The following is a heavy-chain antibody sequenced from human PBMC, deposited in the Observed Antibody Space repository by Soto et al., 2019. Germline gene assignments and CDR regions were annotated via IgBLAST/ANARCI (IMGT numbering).Heavy chain of an antibody. CDR1: GGSFSAYY. D-gene: IGHD3-22*01. CDR3: AREEYSSGSDYYYYYGMDV. J-gene: IGHJ6*02. Sequence: SETLSLTCAVYGGSFSAYYWSWIRQPPGKGLEWIGEIYYSGSTNYNPSLKSRVTISVDTSKNQFSLKLSSVTAADTAVYYCAREEYSSGSDYYYYYGMDVWGQGTTVTVSS. V-gene: IGHV4-34*01. CDR2: IYYSGST.